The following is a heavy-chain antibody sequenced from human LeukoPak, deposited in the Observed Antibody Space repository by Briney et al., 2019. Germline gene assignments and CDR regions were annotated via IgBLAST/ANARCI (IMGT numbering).Heavy chain of an antibody. V-gene: IGHV4-61*02. CDR2: IYTSGST. CDR1: GGSISSGSYY. D-gene: IGHD3-10*01. Sequence: SETLSLTCTVSGGSISSGSYYWSWIRQPAGKGLEWIGRIYTSGSTNYNPSLKGRVTISVDTSKNQFSLKLSSVTAADTAVYYCARVAGSPRRDYMDVWGKGTTVTVSS. CDR3: ARVAGSPRRDYMDV. J-gene: IGHJ6*03.